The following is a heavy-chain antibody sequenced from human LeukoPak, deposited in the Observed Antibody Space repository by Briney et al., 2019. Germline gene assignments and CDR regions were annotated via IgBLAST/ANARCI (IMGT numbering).Heavy chain of an antibody. V-gene: IGHV3-21*01. J-gene: IGHJ4*02. D-gene: IGHD3-22*01. Sequence: GDSLRLSCAASGFTFNSYSMDWVRQAPGKGLEWVSSISSSRSYIYYADSVKGRFTISRDNAKNTLYLQMNRLRAEDTAVYYCAYLSISMIVVDWGQGTLVTVSS. CDR3: AYLSISMIVVD. CDR1: GFTFNSYS. CDR2: ISSSRSYI.